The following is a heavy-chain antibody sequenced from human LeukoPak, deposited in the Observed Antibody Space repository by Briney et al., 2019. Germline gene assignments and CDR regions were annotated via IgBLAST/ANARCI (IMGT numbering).Heavy chain of an antibody. Sequence: PGGSLRLSCAASGFTFSSYSMNWVRQAPGKGLEWVSSIISSSSYIYYADSVKGRLTISRDNAKNSLYLQMNSLRAEDTAVYYCARPRPGGGNSRCFDYWGQGTLVTVSS. CDR1: GFTFSSYS. V-gene: IGHV3-21*01. D-gene: IGHD4-23*01. J-gene: IGHJ4*02. CDR3: ARPRPGGGNSRCFDY. CDR2: IISSSSYI.